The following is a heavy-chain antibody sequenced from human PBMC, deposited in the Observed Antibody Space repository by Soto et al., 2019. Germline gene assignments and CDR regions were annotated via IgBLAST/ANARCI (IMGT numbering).Heavy chain of an antibody. D-gene: IGHD5-18*01. J-gene: IGHJ4*02. Sequence: SETLSLTCTVSGGSISSYYWSWIRQPPGKGLEWIGYIYYSGSTNYNPSLKSRVTISVDTSKNQFSLKLSSVTAADTAVYYCARVRKYSYGTFDYWGQGTLVTVSS. V-gene: IGHV4-59*01. CDR3: ARVRKYSYGTFDY. CDR1: GGSISSYY. CDR2: IYYSGST.